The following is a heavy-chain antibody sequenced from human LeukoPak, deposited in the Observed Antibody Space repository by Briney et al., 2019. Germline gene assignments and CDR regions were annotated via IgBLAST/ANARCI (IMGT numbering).Heavy chain of an antibody. D-gene: IGHD3-3*01. J-gene: IGHJ5*02. CDR3: ASLGLTIFGVVTDPLRRWFDP. V-gene: IGHV3-30-3*01. Sequence: QSGESLRLSCAVSGVTVSSYAMYWVRQGPGKGMYWGAVIWCDGSNITYADSVQGRLTISRDNSKNTLCLQMNSLRAEETAVYYCASLGLTIFGVVTDPLRRWFDPWGKGTLVTVSS. CDR1: GVTVSSYA. CDR2: IWCDGSNI.